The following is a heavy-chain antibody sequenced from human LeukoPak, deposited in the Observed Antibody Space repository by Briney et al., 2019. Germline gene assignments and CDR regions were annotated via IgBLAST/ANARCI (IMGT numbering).Heavy chain of an antibody. CDR1: GGSFSGYY. CDR3: AAEGTARGQHDY. D-gene: IGHD5-18*01. J-gene: IGHJ4*02. V-gene: IGHV4-34*01. Sequence: SSETLSLTCAVYGGSFSGYYWSWIRQPPGKGLEWIGEINHSGSTNYNPSLKSRVTISVDTSKNQFSLKLSSVTAADTAVYYCAAEGTARGQHDYWGQGTLVTVSS. CDR2: INHSGST.